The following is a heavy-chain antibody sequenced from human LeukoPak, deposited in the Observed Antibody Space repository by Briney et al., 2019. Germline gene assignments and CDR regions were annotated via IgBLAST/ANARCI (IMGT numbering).Heavy chain of an antibody. V-gene: IGHV3-48*01. Sequence: GGSLRLSCAASGFTFSSHRMNWVRQAPGKGLEWVADISGSSDDIHYADSVAGRFTISRDNAKNSVYLQMNSLRVEDTAVYYCARDPYSGNYGAYYYYYMDVWGKGTTVTISS. CDR1: GFTFSSHR. D-gene: IGHD1-26*01. J-gene: IGHJ6*03. CDR2: ISGSSDDI. CDR3: ARDPYSGNYGAYYYYYMDV.